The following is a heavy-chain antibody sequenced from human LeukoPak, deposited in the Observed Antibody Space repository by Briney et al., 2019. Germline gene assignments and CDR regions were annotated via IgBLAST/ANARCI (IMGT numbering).Heavy chain of an antibody. D-gene: IGHD4/OR15-4a*01. CDR1: GVSISSYY. V-gene: IGHV4-59*12. CDR3: AKEQKGATDGNVFEY. CDR2: IYYSGST. Sequence: SETLSLTCTVSGVSISSYYWSWIRQPPGRGLECMGYIYYSGSTNYNPSLKSRVNMSVDTSKNQFSLKMSSVTAADTAVYYCAKEQKGATDGNVFEYWGQGTLVTVSS. J-gene: IGHJ4*02.